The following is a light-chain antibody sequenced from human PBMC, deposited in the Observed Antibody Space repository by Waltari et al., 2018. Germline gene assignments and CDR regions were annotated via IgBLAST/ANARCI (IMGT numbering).Light chain of an antibody. V-gene: IGKV1-12*01. Sequence: DIQMTQSPSPVSASVGDRVTITCRASQGIGTWLAWYQQKPGKAPKVLIYGASTLLTGVPSRFSGSGSGTEFTLTITGLQPEDCATYFCQQGNSFPPTFGQGTRVEV. J-gene: IGKJ1*01. CDR3: QQGNSFPPT. CDR2: GAS. CDR1: QGIGTW.